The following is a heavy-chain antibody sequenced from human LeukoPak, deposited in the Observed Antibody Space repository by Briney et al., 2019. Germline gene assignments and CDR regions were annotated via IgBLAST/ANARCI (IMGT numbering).Heavy chain of an antibody. D-gene: IGHD2-2*01. CDR3: AKGKGSSISCSDY. J-gene: IGHJ4*02. Sequence: PPGGSLRLSCVASAFTFGDYAMHWVRQAPGKGLEWVSGISWNSGLIGYADSVKGRFTISRDNTKNSLYLQMNSLRADDTAVYYCAKGKGSSISCSDYWGQGTLVTVSS. CDR1: AFTFGDYA. CDR2: ISWNSGLI. V-gene: IGHV3-9*01.